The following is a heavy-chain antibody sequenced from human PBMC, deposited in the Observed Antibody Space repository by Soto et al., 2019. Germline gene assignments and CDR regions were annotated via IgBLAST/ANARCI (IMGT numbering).Heavy chain of an antibody. CDR2: INPNSGGT. V-gene: IGHV1-2*04. Sequence: ASVKVSCKASGYTFIGYYMHWVRQAPGQGLEWMGWINPNSGGTNYAQKFQGWVTMTRDTSISTAYMELSRLRSDDTAVYYCARDRVQLRSGETHYYYYSGMDVWGQGTTVTVS. J-gene: IGHJ6*02. CDR3: ARDRVQLRSGETHYYYYSGMDV. CDR1: GYTFIGYY. D-gene: IGHD5-18*01.